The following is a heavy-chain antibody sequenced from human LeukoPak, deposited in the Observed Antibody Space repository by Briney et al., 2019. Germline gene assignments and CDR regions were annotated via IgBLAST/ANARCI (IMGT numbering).Heavy chain of an antibody. V-gene: IGHV3-21*01. Sequence: GGSLRLSCAASGFMLSSYSMNWVRQAPGKGLEWVSSTSSSSSYIYYADSVKGRFTISRDNAKNSLYLQLNSLRAEDTAVYYCARHSMQQWSMYYFDFWGQGTLVTVSS. J-gene: IGHJ4*02. CDR2: TSSSSSYI. CDR1: GFMLSSYS. D-gene: IGHD5-18*01. CDR3: ARHSMQQWSMYYFDF.